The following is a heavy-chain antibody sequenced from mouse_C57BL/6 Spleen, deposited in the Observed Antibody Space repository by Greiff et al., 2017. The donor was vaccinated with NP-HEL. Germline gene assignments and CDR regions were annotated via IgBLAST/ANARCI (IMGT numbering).Heavy chain of an antibody. V-gene: IGHV1-61*01. CDR1: GYTFTSYW. CDR2: IYPSDSET. Sequence: QVQLQQPGAELVRPGSSVKLSCKASGYTFTSYWMDWVKQRPGQGLEWIGNIYPSDSETHYNQKFKDKATLTVDKSSSTAYMQLSSLTSEDSAVYYCARYGTTHGYFDVWGTGTTVTVSS. J-gene: IGHJ1*03. D-gene: IGHD5-5*01. CDR3: ARYGTTHGYFDV.